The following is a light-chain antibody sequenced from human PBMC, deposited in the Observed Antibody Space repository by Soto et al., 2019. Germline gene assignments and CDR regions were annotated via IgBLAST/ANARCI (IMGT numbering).Light chain of an antibody. Sequence: ILMTQSPATLSVSPGERATLSCRASQSVSNNLAWYQQKPGQAPRLRIYGASTRATGIRARLSGRGSGSDFTLTISALQSEAFALSYCQQYNNWPPWTFGQGTKVEIK. CDR1: QSVSNN. CDR2: GAS. V-gene: IGKV3-15*01. CDR3: QQYNNWPPWT. J-gene: IGKJ1*01.